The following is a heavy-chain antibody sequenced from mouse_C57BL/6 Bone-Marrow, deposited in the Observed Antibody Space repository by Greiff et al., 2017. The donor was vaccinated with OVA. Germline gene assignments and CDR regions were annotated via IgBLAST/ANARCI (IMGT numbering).Heavy chain of an antibody. Sequence: VQLQESGPELVKPGASVKISCKASGYSFTDYYMNWVKQSTGKSLEWIGVINPNYGTTSYNQKFKGKATFTVDQSSSTGYMQLNSLTSEDSAVYYCERRADGYHWYFDVWGTGTTVTVSS. J-gene: IGHJ1*03. CDR2: INPNYGTT. CDR1: GYSFTDYY. V-gene: IGHV1-39*01. D-gene: IGHD2-3*01. CDR3: ERRADGYHWYFDV.